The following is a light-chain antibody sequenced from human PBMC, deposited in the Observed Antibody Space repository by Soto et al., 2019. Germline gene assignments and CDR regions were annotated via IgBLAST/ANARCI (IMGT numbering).Light chain of an antibody. CDR3: CSYVGSITHYV. CDR1: SSDIGSFDL. Sequence: QSALTQPASVSGSPGQSITISCTGTSSDIGSFDLVSWYQQHPGKAPKLMIYEVSKRPSGISNRFSGSKSGNTASLTISGLQAEDEADYYCCSYVGSITHYVFGTGTKLT. J-gene: IGLJ1*01. V-gene: IGLV2-23*02. CDR2: EVS.